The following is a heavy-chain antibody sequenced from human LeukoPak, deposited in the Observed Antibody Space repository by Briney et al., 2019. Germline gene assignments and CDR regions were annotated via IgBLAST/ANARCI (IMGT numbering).Heavy chain of an antibody. CDR3: ARDNSVGDNAWWFDP. CDR2: INPTGSST. J-gene: IGHJ5*02. Sequence: GASVKVSFKASGYTFTSYYMHWVRQAPGQGLEWMGLINPTGSSTGYAHKFQGRVTMTRDMSTSTDYMELSSLRSEDTAIYYCARDNSVGDNAWWFDPWGQGTLVTVSS. D-gene: IGHD1-26*01. CDR1: GYTFTSYY. V-gene: IGHV1-46*01.